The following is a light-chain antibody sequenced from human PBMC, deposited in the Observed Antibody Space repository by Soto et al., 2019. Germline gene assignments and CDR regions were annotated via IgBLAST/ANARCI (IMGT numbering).Light chain of an antibody. V-gene: IGKV3-20*01. CDR3: RQDGSSYWT. CDR2: GAS. Sequence: EIVLTQSPGTLSLSPGERATLSCRASQSVSSSYLAWYQQKPGQAPRLLIYGASSRATGIPDRFSGSGSGTDFTLTISRLEPEDFAVYYCRQDGSSYWTFGQGTKVEIK. J-gene: IGKJ1*01. CDR1: QSVSSSY.